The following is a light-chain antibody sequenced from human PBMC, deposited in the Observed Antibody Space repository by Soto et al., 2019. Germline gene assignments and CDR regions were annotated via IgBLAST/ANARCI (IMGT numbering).Light chain of an antibody. CDR2: GAS. Sequence: EIVMTQSPATLSVSPGERATLSCRASQSVSSRLAWYQQKPGQAPRLLIYGASTRATGIPVRFSGSGSGTEFTLTISSLQSEDFAVYSCQQYDNWPPFTFGPGTKVDIK. CDR3: QQYDNWPPFT. J-gene: IGKJ3*01. CDR1: QSVSSR. V-gene: IGKV3-15*01.